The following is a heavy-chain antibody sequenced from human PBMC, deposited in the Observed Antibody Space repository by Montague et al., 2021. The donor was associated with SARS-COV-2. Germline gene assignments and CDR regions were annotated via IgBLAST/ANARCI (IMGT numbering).Heavy chain of an antibody. D-gene: IGHD5-24*01. CDR1: GGSISSYY. J-gene: IGHJ5*02. V-gene: IGHV4-59*08. Sequence: SETLSLTCTVSGGSISSYYWSWIRQPPEKGLEWIGYIYYRGSTNYNPSFKSRVIISVDPSKNQFSLRLTSVTAADTAVYYCARLRRSDGYSYCFGPWGQGTLVTVSS. CDR2: IYYRGST. CDR3: ARLRRSDGYSYCFGP.